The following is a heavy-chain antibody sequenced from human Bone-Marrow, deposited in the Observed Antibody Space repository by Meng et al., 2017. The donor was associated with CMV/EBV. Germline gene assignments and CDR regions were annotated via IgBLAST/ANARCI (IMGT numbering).Heavy chain of an antibody. J-gene: IGHJ4*02. D-gene: IGHD3-9*01. CDR3: ASGNFDWQHPPDY. V-gene: IGHV3-21*04. Sequence: GESLKISCAASGFTFSGYWMRWVRQAPGKGLEWVSSISSSGSYIYYADSVKGRFTISRDNAKNPLYLQMTSRRAEETALYYCASGNFDWQHPPDYWGQGTLVTVSS. CDR1: GFTFSGYW. CDR2: ISSSGSYI.